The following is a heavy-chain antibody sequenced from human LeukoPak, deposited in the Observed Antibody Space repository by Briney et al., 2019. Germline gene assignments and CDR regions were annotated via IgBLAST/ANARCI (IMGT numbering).Heavy chain of an antibody. CDR3: ASSRDGYNYFDY. CDR2: INHSGST. V-gene: IGHV4-34*01. D-gene: IGHD5-24*01. Sequence: PSETLSLTCAVYGGSFSGYYWSWIRQPPGKGLEWIGEINHSGSTNYNPSLKSRVTISVDTSKNQFSLKLSSVTAADTAVYYCASSRDGYNYFDYWGQGTLVTVSS. CDR1: GGSFSGYY. J-gene: IGHJ4*02.